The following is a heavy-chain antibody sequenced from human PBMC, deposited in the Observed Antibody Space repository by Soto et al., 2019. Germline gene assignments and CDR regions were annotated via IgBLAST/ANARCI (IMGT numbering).Heavy chain of an antibody. CDR3: ARIAVAGYLFHQGMDV. D-gene: IGHD6-19*01. CDR2: INPNSGGT. Sequence: ASVKVSCKASGYTFTDYYMHWVLQAPGQGLEWMGWINPNSGGTNYAQKFQGRVAMTRDTSITTAYMEVSSLRSDDTAVYYCARIAVAGYLFHQGMDVWGQGTTVTVSS. CDR1: GYTFTDYY. V-gene: IGHV1-2*02. J-gene: IGHJ6*02.